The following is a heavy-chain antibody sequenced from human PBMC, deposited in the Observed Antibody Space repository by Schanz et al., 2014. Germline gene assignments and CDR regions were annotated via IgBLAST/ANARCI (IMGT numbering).Heavy chain of an antibody. D-gene: IGHD3-10*01. Sequence: EVHLVESGGGLVQPGGSLRLSCAASGFNFITFAMSWVRQAPGKGPEWVSAIGGDASRTYYADSVKGRFTISRDNSKSTLYPKMNSLRAAAPAVYYGARPPPLVRGIAGWFGPWGQGSLVTVSS. CDR1: GFNFITFA. V-gene: IGHV3-23*04. CDR2: IGGDASRT. CDR3: ARPPPLVRGIAGWFGP. J-gene: IGHJ5*02.